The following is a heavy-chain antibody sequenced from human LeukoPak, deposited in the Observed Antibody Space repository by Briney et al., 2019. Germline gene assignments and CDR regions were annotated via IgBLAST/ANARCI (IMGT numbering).Heavy chain of an antibody. Sequence: ASVKVSCKASGSTFTSHYTHWVRQAPGEGGQRMGIIKPSDGTTSYAPKFQCRVTMTRDTSTSTVYMELRSLRSEDTAMYYCARSRSGYLVYWGQETLLTVSS. V-gene: IGHV1-46*01. J-gene: IGHJ4*02. CDR3: ARSRSGYLVY. CDR1: GSTFTSHY. D-gene: IGHD3-22*01. CDR2: IKPSDGTT.